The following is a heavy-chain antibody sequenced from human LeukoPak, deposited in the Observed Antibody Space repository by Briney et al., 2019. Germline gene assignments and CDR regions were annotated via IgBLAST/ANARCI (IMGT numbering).Heavy chain of an antibody. Sequence: GASVKVSCKASGYTFTGYYMHWVRQAPGQGLEWMGWINPNSGGTNYAQKFQGRVTMTRDTSISTAYMELSRLRSDDTAVYYCARDGVSLWFGEPEYYYYYMDVWGKGTTVTISS. CDR1: GYTFTGYY. CDR3: ARDGVSLWFGEPEYYYYYMDV. D-gene: IGHD3-10*01. CDR2: INPNSGGT. V-gene: IGHV1-2*02. J-gene: IGHJ6*03.